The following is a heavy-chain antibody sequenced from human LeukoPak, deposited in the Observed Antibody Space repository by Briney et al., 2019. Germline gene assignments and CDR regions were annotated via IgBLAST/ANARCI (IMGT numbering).Heavy chain of an antibody. D-gene: IGHD3-9*01. CDR1: GYTFTNYG. CDR3: ARPYYDILTGYLNWFDP. Sequence: GASVKVSCKASGYTFTNYGINWLRQAPGQGLEWMGWISAYNGNTNYAQKLQGRVTMTTDTSTSTAYMELRSLRSDDTAVYYCARPYYDILTGYLNWFDPWGQGTLVTVSS. V-gene: IGHV1-18*01. J-gene: IGHJ5*02. CDR2: ISAYNGNT.